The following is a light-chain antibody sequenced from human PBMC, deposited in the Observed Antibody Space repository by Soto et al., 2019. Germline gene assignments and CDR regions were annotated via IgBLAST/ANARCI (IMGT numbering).Light chain of an antibody. Sequence: SVLTQPASVSGSPGQSITISCTGTSSDVVGYNYVSWYQQHPGKAPKLMIYEVSNRPSGVSNRFSGSKSGNTASLTISGLQAEDEADYYCSSYTSSSTHNYVFGTGTKVTVL. CDR2: EVS. CDR3: SSYTSSSTHNYV. J-gene: IGLJ1*01. CDR1: SSDVVGYNY. V-gene: IGLV2-14*01.